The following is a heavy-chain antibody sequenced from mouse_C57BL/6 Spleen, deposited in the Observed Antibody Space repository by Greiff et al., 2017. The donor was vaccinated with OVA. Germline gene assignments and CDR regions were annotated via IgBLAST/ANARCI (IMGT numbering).Heavy chain of an antibody. V-gene: IGHV1-50*01. CDR3: ARWGDYDWFAY. Sequence: QVQLQQPGAELVKPGASVKLSCKASGYTFTSYWMQWVKQRPGQGLEWIGEIDPSDSYTNYNQKFKGKATLTVDTSSSTAYMQLSILTSEDSAVYYCARWGDYDWFAYWGQGTLVTVSA. J-gene: IGHJ3*01. CDR2: IDPSDSYT. D-gene: IGHD2-4*01. CDR1: GYTFTSYW.